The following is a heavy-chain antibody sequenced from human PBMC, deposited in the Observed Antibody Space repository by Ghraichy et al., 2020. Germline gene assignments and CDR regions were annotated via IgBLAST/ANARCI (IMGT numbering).Heavy chain of an antibody. J-gene: IGHJ4*02. D-gene: IGHD4-17*01. CDR1: GFSLTTSGVG. V-gene: IGHV2-5*01. CDR2: IYWNNDK. CDR3: AHRRREGTVTTGFDY. Sequence: SGPTLVKPTQTLTLTCTFSGFSLTTSGVGVGWIRQPPGKALEWLALIYWNNDKQYSPSLKSRLAITKDTSKNQVVLTMTNMDPVDTATYYCAHRRREGTVTTGFDYWGQGTLVTVSS.